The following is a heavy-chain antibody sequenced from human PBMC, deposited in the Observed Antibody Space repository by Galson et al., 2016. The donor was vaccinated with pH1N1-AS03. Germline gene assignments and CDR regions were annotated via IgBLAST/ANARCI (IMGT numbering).Heavy chain of an antibody. J-gene: IGHJ4*02. CDR1: GGTFGTSA. CDR2: LTPMLNVT. Sequence: SVKVSCKASGGTFGTSAISWVRQAPGQGPEWMGRLTPMLNVTSYAQKFQGRVTITAGTSTNTVYMELSSLRSDDTAVYYCATPGGVGYLDNWGRGTLVTVSS. CDR3: ATPGGVGYLDN. D-gene: IGHD3-16*01. V-gene: IGHV1-69*04.